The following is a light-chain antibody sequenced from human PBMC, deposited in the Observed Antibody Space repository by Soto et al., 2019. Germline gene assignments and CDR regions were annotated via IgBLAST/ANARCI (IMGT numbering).Light chain of an antibody. V-gene: IGKV1-16*01. CDR2: AAS. Sequence: DIQMTQSPSSLSASVGDRVTITFRASQTLNNYLTWFQQKPGKAPKVLIYAASTLQSGVPSRFSGSGSGAEFTLTISSLQPEDFGTYYCQQFKSYPITFGQGTRLEIK. J-gene: IGKJ5*01. CDR3: QQFKSYPIT. CDR1: QTLNNY.